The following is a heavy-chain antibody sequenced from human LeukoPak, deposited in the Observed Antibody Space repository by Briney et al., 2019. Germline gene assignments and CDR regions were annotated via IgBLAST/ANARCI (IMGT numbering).Heavy chain of an antibody. D-gene: IGHD3-10*01. CDR2: ISSSGSTI. Sequence: GALRLSCAASGFTFSDYYMSWIRQAPGKGLEWVSYISSSGSTIYYADSVKGRFTISRDNAKNSLYLQMNSLRAEDTAVYYCARENGSGSYYYYYYYMDVWGKGTTVTISS. J-gene: IGHJ6*03. V-gene: IGHV3-11*01. CDR3: ARENGSGSYYYYYYYMDV. CDR1: GFTFSDYY.